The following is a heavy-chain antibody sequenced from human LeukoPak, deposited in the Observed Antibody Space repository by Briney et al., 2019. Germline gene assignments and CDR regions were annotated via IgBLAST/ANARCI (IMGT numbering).Heavy chain of an antibody. CDR3: ARTLWFGELLRTPYWFDP. CDR2: IYHSGST. Sequence: SQTLSLTCTVSGGSISSGGYYWSWIRQPPGKGLEWIGYIYHSGSTYYNPSLKSRVTISVDRSKNQFSLKLSSVTAADTAVYYCARTLWFGELLRTPYWFDPWGQGTLVTVSS. J-gene: IGHJ5*02. D-gene: IGHD3-10*01. V-gene: IGHV4-30-2*01. CDR1: GGSISSGGYY.